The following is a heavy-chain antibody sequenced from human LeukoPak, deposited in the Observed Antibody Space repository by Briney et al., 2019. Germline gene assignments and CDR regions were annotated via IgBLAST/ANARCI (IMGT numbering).Heavy chain of an antibody. CDR3: ARAQDIVVVPAANWFDP. J-gene: IGHJ5*02. Sequence: GASVNVSCTASGYTFTSYYMHWVRQAPGQGLEWMGLINPSGGSTSYAQKFQGRVTMTRDTSTSTVYMELSSLRSEDTAVYYCARAQDIVVVPAANWFDPWGQGTLVTVSS. CDR2: INPSGGST. D-gene: IGHD2-2*01. CDR1: GYTFTSYY. V-gene: IGHV1-46*01.